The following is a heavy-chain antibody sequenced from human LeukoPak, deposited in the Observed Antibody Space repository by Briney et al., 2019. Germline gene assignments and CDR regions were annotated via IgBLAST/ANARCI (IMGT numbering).Heavy chain of an antibody. CDR2: ISSSGSTI. CDR3: ARAVTTFGVVNCAFDI. CDR1: GFTFSDYY. J-gene: IGHJ3*02. V-gene: IGHV3-11*04. Sequence: GGSLRLSCAASGFTFSDYYMSWIRQAPGKGLEWVSYISSSGSTIYYADSVKGRFTISRDNAKNSLYLQMNSLRAEDTAVYYCARAVTTFGVVNCAFDIWGQGTMVTVSS. D-gene: IGHD3-3*01.